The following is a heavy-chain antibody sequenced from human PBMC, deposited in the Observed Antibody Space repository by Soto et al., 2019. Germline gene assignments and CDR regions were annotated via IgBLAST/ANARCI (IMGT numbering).Heavy chain of an antibody. J-gene: IGHJ4*02. CDR3: ARGSIRYFDWLLFDY. CDR1: GFTFSSYW. D-gene: IGHD3-9*01. V-gene: IGHV3-7*01. Sequence: GGSLRLSCAASGFTFSSYWMSWVRQAPGKGLEWVANIKQDGSEKYYVDSVKGRFTISRDNAKNSLYLQMNSLRAEDTAVYYCARGSIRYFDWLLFDYWGQGTRVTVS. CDR2: IKQDGSEK.